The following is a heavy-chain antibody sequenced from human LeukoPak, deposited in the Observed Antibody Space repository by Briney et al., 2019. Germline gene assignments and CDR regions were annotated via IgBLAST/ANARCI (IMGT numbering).Heavy chain of an antibody. D-gene: IGHD2-15*01. J-gene: IGHJ4*02. CDR2: IKQDGSEI. CDR3: ARDVGPGDY. CDR1: RFTFSNYW. Sequence: GGSLRLSCAASRFTFSNYWMSWVRQAPGKRPEWVANIKQDGSEIYYLDSVKRRFTISRDNAKNSLYLQMNSLRVEDTAIYYCARDVGPGDYWGQGTLVTVSS. V-gene: IGHV3-7*01.